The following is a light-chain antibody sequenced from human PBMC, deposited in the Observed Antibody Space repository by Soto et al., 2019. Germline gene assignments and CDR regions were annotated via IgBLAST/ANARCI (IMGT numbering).Light chain of an antibody. Sequence: QSVLTQPASVSGSPGQSITISCTGTSSDVGGYNYVSWYQQHPGKAPKLMIYEVSNRPSGVSNRFSGFKSGNTASLTISGLQAEDEADYYCSSYTSSSPYVFGTGTKLTVL. CDR2: EVS. CDR1: SSDVGGYNY. J-gene: IGLJ1*01. V-gene: IGLV2-14*01. CDR3: SSYTSSSPYV.